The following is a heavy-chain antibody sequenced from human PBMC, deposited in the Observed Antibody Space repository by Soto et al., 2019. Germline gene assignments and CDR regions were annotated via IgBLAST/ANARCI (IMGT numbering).Heavy chain of an antibody. Sequence: EMQLVESGGGLVQPGGSLRLSCAASGFTFSSYWMNWVRQGPGKGLVWVSRINSDGSDTSYADSVKGRFTISRDNAKNTLYLQTNSLRAEDTAVYYCARLDSSSWAFDYWGQGTLVTVSS. CDR3: ARLDSSSWAFDY. CDR2: INSDGSDT. D-gene: IGHD6-13*01. CDR1: GFTFSSYW. J-gene: IGHJ4*02. V-gene: IGHV3-74*01.